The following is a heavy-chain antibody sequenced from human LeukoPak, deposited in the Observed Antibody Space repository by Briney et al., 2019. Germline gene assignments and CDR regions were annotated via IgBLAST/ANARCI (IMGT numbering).Heavy chain of an antibody. Sequence: PSETLSLTCAVYGGSFSGYYWSWIRQPPGKGLEWIGEINHSGSTNYNPSLKSRVTISVDTSKNQFSLKLSSVTAADTAVYYCAGSFSYGTFDYWGQGTLVTVSS. CDR1: GGSFSGYY. V-gene: IGHV4-34*01. CDR2: INHSGST. D-gene: IGHD3-16*01. J-gene: IGHJ4*02. CDR3: AGSFSYGTFDY.